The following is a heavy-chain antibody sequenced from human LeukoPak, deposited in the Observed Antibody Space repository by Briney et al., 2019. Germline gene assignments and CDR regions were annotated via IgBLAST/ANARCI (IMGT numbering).Heavy chain of an antibody. D-gene: IGHD3-16*02. V-gene: IGHV3-30*03. CDR2: ISYGGSNK. Sequence: GRSLRLSCAASGFIFSSYGMHWVRQAPGEGLEWVAMISYGGSNKYYADSVKGRFTISRDNSNNTLFLQMNSLGVEDTALYYCARKQPGEVMVPADYWGQGILVTVSS. J-gene: IGHJ4*02. CDR1: GFIFSSYG. CDR3: ARKQPGEVMVPADY.